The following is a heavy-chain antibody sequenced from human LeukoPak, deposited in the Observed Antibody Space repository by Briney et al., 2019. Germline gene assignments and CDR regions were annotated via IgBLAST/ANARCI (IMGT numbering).Heavy chain of an antibody. V-gene: IGHV1-69*06. J-gene: IGHJ3*02. CDR1: GGTFSSYA. D-gene: IGHD3-22*01. Sequence: SVKVSCKASGGTFSSYAISWVRQAPGQGLEWMGGIIPIFGTANYAQKFQGRVTITADKSTSTVYMELSSLRSEDTAVYYCARVNPGHYDSSGYLDAFDIWGQGTMVTVSS. CDR2: IIPIFGTA. CDR3: ARVNPGHYDSSGYLDAFDI.